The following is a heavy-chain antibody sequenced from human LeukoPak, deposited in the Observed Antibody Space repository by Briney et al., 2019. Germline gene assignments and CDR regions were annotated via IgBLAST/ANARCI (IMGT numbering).Heavy chain of an antibody. V-gene: IGHV1-3*01. J-gene: IGHJ6*02. D-gene: IGHD3-10*01. CDR1: GYTFTSYA. CDR2: INAGNGNT. Sequence: ASVKVSCKASGYTFTSYAMHWVRQAPGQRLEWMGWINAGNGNTKYSQKFQGRVTITRDTSASAAYMELSSLRSEDTAVYYCASSRMVRGNQLYYYYGMDVWGQGTTVTVSS. CDR3: ASSRMVRGNQLYYYYGMDV.